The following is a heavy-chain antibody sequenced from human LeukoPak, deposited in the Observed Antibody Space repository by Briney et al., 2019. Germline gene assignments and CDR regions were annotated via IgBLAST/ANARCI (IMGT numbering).Heavy chain of an antibody. CDR3: ASGGVEFVCGSYRPLYYFDC. CDR2: INSNSGGT. CDR1: GYTFTGYY. Sequence: ASVKVSCKASGYTFTGYYMHWVRQAPGQGLEWMGWINSNSGGTNYAQKFQGWVTMTRDTSISTAYMELSRLRSDDTAVYYCASGGVEFVCGSYRPLYYFDCWGQGTLVTVSS. D-gene: IGHD3-16*02. J-gene: IGHJ4*02. V-gene: IGHV1-2*04.